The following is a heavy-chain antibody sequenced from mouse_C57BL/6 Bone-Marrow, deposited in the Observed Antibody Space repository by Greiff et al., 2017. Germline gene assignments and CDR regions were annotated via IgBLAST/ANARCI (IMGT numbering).Heavy chain of an antibody. J-gene: IGHJ2*01. V-gene: IGHV1-82*01. CDR1: GYAFSSSW. CDR2: IYPGDGDT. CDR3: APYENFDY. Sequence: VQLQQSGPELVKPGASVKISCKASGYAFSSSWMNWVKQRPGKGLEWIGRIYPGDGDTNYNGKFKGKATLTADKSSSTAYMQLSSLTSEDSAVYFCAPYENFDYWGQGTTLTVSS. D-gene: IGHD2-3*01.